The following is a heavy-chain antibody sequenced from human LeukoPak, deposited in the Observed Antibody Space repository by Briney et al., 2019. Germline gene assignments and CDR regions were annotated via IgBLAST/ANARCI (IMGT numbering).Heavy chain of an antibody. Sequence: SETLSLTCTVSGGSISSYYWSWIRQLPGKGLEWIGYIYYSGSTNYNPSLKSRVTISVDTSKNQFSLKLSSVTAADTAVYYCARHGNLVVPANYYYMDVWGKGTTVTVSS. J-gene: IGHJ6*03. CDR1: GGSISSYY. V-gene: IGHV4-59*08. CDR3: ARHGNLVVPANYYYMDV. D-gene: IGHD2-2*01. CDR2: IYYSGST.